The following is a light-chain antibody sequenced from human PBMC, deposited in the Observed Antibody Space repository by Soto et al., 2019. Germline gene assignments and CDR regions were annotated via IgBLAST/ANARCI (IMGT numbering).Light chain of an antibody. CDR1: QSVSTS. CDR3: QQRSSWPRT. J-gene: IGKJ1*01. V-gene: IGKV3-11*01. CDR2: DAS. Sequence: EIVLTQSPATLSLSPGERATLSCRASQSVSTSLAWFQHHPGQAPRLLIYDASNRAPGIPARFTGSGSGTDFTLIINSLEPEDFAVYYCQQRSSWPRTFGQGTKVEIK.